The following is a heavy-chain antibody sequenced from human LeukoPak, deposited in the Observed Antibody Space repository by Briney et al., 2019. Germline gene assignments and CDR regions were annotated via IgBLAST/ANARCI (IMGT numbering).Heavy chain of an antibody. J-gene: IGHJ4*02. Sequence: GGSLRLACAASGLTFSSYAMHWVRQAPGKGLVWVSRVKSDGSSTSYADSVKGRFTISRDNARNTLYLQMNGLRAEDTAVYYCARDGFLGPVTAYLDYWGQGTPVTVSS. CDR2: VKSDGSST. CDR3: ARDGFLGPVTAYLDY. CDR1: GLTFSSYA. V-gene: IGHV3-74*01. D-gene: IGHD2-21*02.